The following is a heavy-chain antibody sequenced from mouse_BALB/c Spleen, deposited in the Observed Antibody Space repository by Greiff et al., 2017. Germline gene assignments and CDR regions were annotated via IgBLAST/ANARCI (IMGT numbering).Heavy chain of an antibody. Sequence: EVKVVESGGGLVQPGGSLKLSCAASGFTFSSYGMSWVRQTPDKRLELVATINSNGGSTYYPDSVKGRFTISRDNAKNTLYLQMSSLKSEDTAMYYCARDSLTGGYAMDYWGQGTSVTVSA. D-gene: IGHD4-1*01. CDR2: INSNGGST. V-gene: IGHV5-6-3*01. CDR3: ARDSLTGGYAMDY. J-gene: IGHJ4*01. CDR1: GFTFSSYG.